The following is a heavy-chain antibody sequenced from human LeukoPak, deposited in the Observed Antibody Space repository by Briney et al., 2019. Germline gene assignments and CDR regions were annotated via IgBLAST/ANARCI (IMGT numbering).Heavy chain of an antibody. CDR2: ISYDGSNK. D-gene: IGHD2-2*01. CDR1: GFTFSSYA. CDR3: ARDDYSSTGEIDY. J-gene: IGHJ4*02. Sequence: AGGSLRLSCAASGFTFSSYAMHWVRQAPGKGLEWVAVISYDGSNKYYADSVKGRFTISRDNSKNTLYLQMNSLRAEDTAAYYCARDDYSSTGEIDYWGQGTLVTVSS. V-gene: IGHV3-30-3*01.